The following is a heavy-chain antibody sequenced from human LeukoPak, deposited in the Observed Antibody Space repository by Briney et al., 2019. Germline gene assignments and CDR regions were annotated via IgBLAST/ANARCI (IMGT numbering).Heavy chain of an antibody. CDR3: ARDRGSSSWDYYYYMDV. J-gene: IGHJ6*03. V-gene: IGHV3-48*01. CDR2: ISGSGTTT. D-gene: IGHD6-6*01. CDR1: GLTVSSNY. Sequence: GGSLRLSCAASGLTVSSNYMSWVRQAPGKGLEWVSGISGSGTTTYYADSVKGRFTISRDNAKNSLSLQMNSLSAEDTAVYYCARDRGSSSWDYYYYMDVWGKGTTVTVSS.